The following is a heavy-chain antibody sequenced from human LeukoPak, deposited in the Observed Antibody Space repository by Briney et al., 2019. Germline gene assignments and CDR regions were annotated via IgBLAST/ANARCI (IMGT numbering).Heavy chain of an antibody. CDR1: GDSISRYY. D-gene: IGHD6-6*01. J-gene: IGHJ4*02. CDR2: IYISGTT. V-gene: IGHV4-59*08. CDR3: AGHAGNKGSSSLIDY. Sequence: PSETLSLTCTLSGDSISRYYWSWFRQPPGKGLEWIAYIYISGTTNCNPSLKSRVTISLDTSKNQVSLKLRSVTATDTAVYYCAGHAGNKGSSSLIDYWGPGTLVTVSS.